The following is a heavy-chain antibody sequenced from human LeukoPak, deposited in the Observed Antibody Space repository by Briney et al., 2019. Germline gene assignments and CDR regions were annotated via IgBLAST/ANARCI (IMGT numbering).Heavy chain of an antibody. V-gene: IGHV4-4*07. D-gene: IGHD3-10*01. J-gene: IGHJ4*02. CDR2: IYTSGST. CDR3: ARAYYYGSGSYYGFDY. Sequence: SETLSLTCTLSGGSISSYYWSWIRQPAGKGLEWIGGIYTSGSTNYNPSLKSRVTMSVDTSKNQFSLKLSSVTAADTAVYYCARAYYYGSGSYYGFDYWGQGTLVTVSS. CDR1: GGSISSYY.